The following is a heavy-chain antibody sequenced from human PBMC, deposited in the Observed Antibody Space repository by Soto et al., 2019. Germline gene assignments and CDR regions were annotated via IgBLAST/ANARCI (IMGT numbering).Heavy chain of an antibody. Sequence: KSGGSLRLSCTASGFTFGDYAMSWFRQAPGKGLEWVGFIRSKAYGGTTEYAASVKGRFTISRDDSKSIAYLQMNSLKTEDTAVYYCTSCDCTNGVCPSHDAFDIWGQGTMVTVSS. CDR3: TSCDCTNGVCPSHDAFDI. D-gene: IGHD2-8*01. CDR2: IRSKAYGGTT. V-gene: IGHV3-49*05. J-gene: IGHJ3*02. CDR1: GFTFGDYA.